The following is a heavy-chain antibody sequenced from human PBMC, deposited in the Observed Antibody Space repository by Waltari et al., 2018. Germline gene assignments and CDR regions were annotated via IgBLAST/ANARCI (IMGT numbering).Heavy chain of an antibody. Sequence: QLQLQESGPGLVKPSETLSLTCTVSGGSISSSSSYWGWIRQPPGKGLGWIGSIYYSGSTYYNPSLKSRVTISVDTSKNQFSLKLSSVTAADTAVYYCARHPAMTIMLWYFDLWGRGTLVTVSS. D-gene: IGHD2-8*01. J-gene: IGHJ2*01. CDR1: GGSISSSSSY. V-gene: IGHV4-39*01. CDR3: ARHPAMTIMLWYFDL. CDR2: IYYSGST.